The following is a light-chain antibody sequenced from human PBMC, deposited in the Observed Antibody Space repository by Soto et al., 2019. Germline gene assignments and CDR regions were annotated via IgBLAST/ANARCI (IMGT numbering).Light chain of an antibody. CDR3: SSYAGRNTFV. CDR2: DVS. V-gene: IGLV2-8*01. Sequence: SALTQPPAASGSPGQSVTISCTGTSSDVGGYDYVSWHQHHPGKAPKLMLYDVSKRPSGVPDRFSGSKSGNTASLTVSGLQAEDEADYYCSSYAGRNTFVFGTGTKVTVL. CDR1: SSDVGGYDY. J-gene: IGLJ1*01.